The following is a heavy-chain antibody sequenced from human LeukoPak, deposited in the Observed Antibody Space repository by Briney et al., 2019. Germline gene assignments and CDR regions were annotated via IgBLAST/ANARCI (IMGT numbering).Heavy chain of an antibody. Sequence: PGGSLRLSCAASGLTFSTYGMSWVRQAPGKGLEWVSVISGSGTSTYYADSVKGRFTISGDNSKNTLYLQMNSLRADDTAVFYCARAAYCSSTSCYRSYGLDVWGQGTTVTVSS. CDR1: GLTFSTYG. V-gene: IGHV3-23*01. CDR3: ARAAYCSSTSCYRSYGLDV. J-gene: IGHJ6*02. D-gene: IGHD2-2*01. CDR2: ISGSGTST.